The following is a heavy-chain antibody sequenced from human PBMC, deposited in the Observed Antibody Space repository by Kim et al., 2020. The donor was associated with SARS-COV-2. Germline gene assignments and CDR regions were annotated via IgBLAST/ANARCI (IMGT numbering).Heavy chain of an antibody. CDR3: ARSPRYSYGYYY. D-gene: IGHD5-18*01. CDR2: IIPILGIA. Sequence: SVKVSCKASGGTFSSYAISWVRQAPGQGLEWMGRIIPILGIANYAQKFQGRVTITADKSTSTAYMELSSLRSEDTAVYYCARSPRYSYGYYYWGQGTLVTVSS. J-gene: IGHJ4*02. V-gene: IGHV1-69*04. CDR1: GGTFSSYA.